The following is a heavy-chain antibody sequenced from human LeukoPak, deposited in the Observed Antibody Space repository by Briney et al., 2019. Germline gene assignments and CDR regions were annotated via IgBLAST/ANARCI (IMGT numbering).Heavy chain of an antibody. D-gene: IGHD3-22*01. J-gene: IGHJ3*02. CDR3: ARGPHSYDSSGAFDI. CDR1: GGSISSYY. V-gene: IGHV4-59*08. CDR2: IYYSGST. Sequence: SETLSLTCTVSGGSISSYYWSWIRQPPGKGLEWIGYIYYSGSTNYNPSLKSRVTISVDTSKNQFSLKLSSVTAADTAVYSCARGPHSYDSSGAFDIWGQGTMVTVSS.